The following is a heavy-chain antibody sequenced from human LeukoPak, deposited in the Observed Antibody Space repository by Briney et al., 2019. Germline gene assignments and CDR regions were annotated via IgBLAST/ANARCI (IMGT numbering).Heavy chain of an antibody. J-gene: IGHJ6*03. CDR1: GFTFSSYA. CDR2: ISGSGGST. V-gene: IGHV3-23*01. Sequence: GGSLRLSCAASGFTFSSYAMSWVRQAPGKGLEWVSAISGSGGSTYYADSVKGRFTISRDNSKNTLYLQMNSLRAEDTAVYYCAKDRTYYGYYYYMDVWGKGTTVTVSS. D-gene: IGHD3-3*01. CDR3: AKDRTYYGYYYYMDV.